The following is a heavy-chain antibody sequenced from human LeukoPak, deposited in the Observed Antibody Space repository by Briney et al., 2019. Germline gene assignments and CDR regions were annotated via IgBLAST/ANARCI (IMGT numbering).Heavy chain of an antibody. CDR2: IYYSGST. CDR3: ARALWFGSYYFDY. V-gene: IGHV4-59*11. CDR1: GGSISSHY. Sequence: SETLSLTCTVSGGSISSHYWSWIRQPPGKGLEWIGYIYYSGSTNYNPSLKSRVTISVDTSKNQFSLKLSSVTAADTAVYYCARALWFGSYYFDYWGQGTLVTVSS. D-gene: IGHD3-10*01. J-gene: IGHJ4*02.